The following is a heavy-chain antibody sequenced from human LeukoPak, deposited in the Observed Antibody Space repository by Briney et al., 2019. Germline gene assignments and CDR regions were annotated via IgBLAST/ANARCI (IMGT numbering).Heavy chain of an antibody. J-gene: IGHJ4*02. CDR2: IKQDGSEK. Sequence: PEGSLRLSCAASGFTFSSYWMSWVRQAPGKGLEWVANIKQDGSEKYYVDSVKGRFTISRDNAKNSLYLQMNSLRAEDTAVYYCARKAAAGRSAFDYWGQGTLVTVSS. CDR1: GFTFSSYW. V-gene: IGHV3-7*05. D-gene: IGHD6-13*01. CDR3: ARKAAAGRSAFDY.